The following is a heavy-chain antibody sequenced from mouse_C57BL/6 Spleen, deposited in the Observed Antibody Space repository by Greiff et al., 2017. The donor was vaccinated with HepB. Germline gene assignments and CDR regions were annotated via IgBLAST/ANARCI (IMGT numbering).Heavy chain of an antibody. V-gene: IGHV1-84*01. CDR1: GYTFTDYY. CDR3: ARSLYYYGSSYVAWFAY. CDR2: IYPGSGNT. Sequence: LVESGPGLVKPGASVKISCKASGYTFTDYYINWVKQRPGQGLEWIGWIYPGSGNTKYNEKFKGKATLTVDTSSSTAYMQLSSLTSEDSAVYFCARSLYYYGSSYVAWFAYWGQGTLVTVSA. J-gene: IGHJ3*01. D-gene: IGHD1-1*01.